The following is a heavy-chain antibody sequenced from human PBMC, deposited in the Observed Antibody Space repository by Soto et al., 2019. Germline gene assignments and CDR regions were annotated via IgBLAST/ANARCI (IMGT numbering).Heavy chain of an antibody. CDR2: IYSTGNT. J-gene: IGHJ4*02. CDR1: GVTVSNNY. Sequence: EVKLVESGGGLVQPGGSLRLSCAASGVTVSNNYMTWVRQAPGKGLELVSSIYSTGNTFYADSVKGRFTISRDNSKNTLYLQMNSLRVEDTAVYYCARNVLVTTLGYWGQGTLVTVSS. V-gene: IGHV3-66*01. CDR3: ARNVLVTTLGY. D-gene: IGHD2-8*02.